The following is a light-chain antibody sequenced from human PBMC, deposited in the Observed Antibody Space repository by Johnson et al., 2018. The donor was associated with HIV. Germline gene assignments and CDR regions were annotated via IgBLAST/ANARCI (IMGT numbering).Light chain of an antibody. J-gene: IGLJ1*01. Sequence: QSVLTQPPSVSAAPGQRVTRSYSGSSSNIGNNFVSWFRQLPLRAPKVLIYDNNKRPSGIPDRFSGSKSGTSATLGITGLQTGDEADYFCGTWDTILQTFVFGTGTEASVL. V-gene: IGLV1-51*01. CDR3: GTWDTILQTFV. CDR1: SSNIGNNF. CDR2: DNN.